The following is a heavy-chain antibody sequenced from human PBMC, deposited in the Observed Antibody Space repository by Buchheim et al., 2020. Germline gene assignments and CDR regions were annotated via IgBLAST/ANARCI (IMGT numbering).Heavy chain of an antibody. V-gene: IGHV3-23*01. Sequence: EVQLLESGGGLVQPGGSLRLSCAASGFTFSSYAMSWVRQAPGKGLEWVSSMTTSGSNPYYADAVKGRFIISRDNSKNTLYLQMNSLRAEDTAIYYCAKDLRDRGDYWGQGTL. J-gene: IGHJ4*02. CDR2: MTTSGSNP. CDR3: AKDLRDRGDY. D-gene: IGHD1-14*01. CDR1: GFTFSSYA.